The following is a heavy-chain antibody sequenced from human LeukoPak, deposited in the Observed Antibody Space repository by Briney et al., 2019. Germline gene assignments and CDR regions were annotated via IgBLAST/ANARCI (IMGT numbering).Heavy chain of an antibody. CDR3: ARDQFGDYDILTGWVNYGMDV. V-gene: IGHV3-48*02. CDR2: ISSSSSTI. Sequence: GGSLRLSCAASGFTFSSYSLNWVRQAPGKGLEWVSYISSSSSTIYYADSVKGRFTISRDNAKNSLYLQMNSLGDEDTAVYYCARDQFGDYDILTGWVNYGMDVWGQGTTVTVSS. CDR1: GFTFSSYS. D-gene: IGHD3-9*01. J-gene: IGHJ6*02.